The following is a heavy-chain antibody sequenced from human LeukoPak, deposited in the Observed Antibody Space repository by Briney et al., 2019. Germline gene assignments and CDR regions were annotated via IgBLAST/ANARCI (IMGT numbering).Heavy chain of an antibody. CDR2: ISGSGGST. J-gene: IGHJ3*02. V-gene: IGHV3-23*01. CDR1: GFTFSGHT. Sequence: GGSLRLSRAASGFTFSGHTMNWVRQAPGKGLEWVSAISGSGGSTYYADSVKGRFTISRDNSKNTLYLQMHSLRAEGTAVYYCAKDWTGDFDTWGQGTLVTVSS. D-gene: IGHD3-10*01. CDR3: AKDWTGDFDT.